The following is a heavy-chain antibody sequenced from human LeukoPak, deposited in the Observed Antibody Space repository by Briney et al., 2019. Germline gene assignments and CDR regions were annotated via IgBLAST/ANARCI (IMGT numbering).Heavy chain of an antibody. CDR2: ISHSGST. D-gene: IGHD3-10*01. V-gene: IGHV4-34*01. Sequence: ASETLSLTCAVYGGSFSGYYWSWIRQPPGKGLEWIGEISHSGSTNYNPPLKSRVTISVDTSKNQFSLKLSSVTAADTAVYYCARGRGVLLWFGESPNFDYWGQGTLVTVSS. CDR1: GGSFSGYY. J-gene: IGHJ4*02. CDR3: ARGRGVLLWFGESPNFDY.